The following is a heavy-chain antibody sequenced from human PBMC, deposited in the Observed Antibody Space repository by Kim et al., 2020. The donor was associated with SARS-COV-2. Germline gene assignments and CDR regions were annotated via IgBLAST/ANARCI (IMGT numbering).Heavy chain of an antibody. CDR3: TSVQCRR. Sequence: GGSLRLSCAASGFTFSTYWMSWVRQAPGKGLEWVSTMNHDGSGKYYVDSVRGRFTISRDNAKNSLYLQMNSLRAEDTGVYYCTSVQCRRWGQGTTVTVSS. CDR1: GFTFSTYW. D-gene: IGHD6-19*01. V-gene: IGHV3-7*03. CDR2: MNHDGSGK. J-gene: IGHJ4*02.